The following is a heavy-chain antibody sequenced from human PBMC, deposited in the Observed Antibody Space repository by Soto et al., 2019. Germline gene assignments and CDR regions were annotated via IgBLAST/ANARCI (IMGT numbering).Heavy chain of an antibody. CDR3: AVEVIFTY. Sequence: EVQLVESGGGLVQPGGSLRLSCAASGFTVSSNYMSWVRQAPGKGLDWVSVIYSGGSTYYADSVKGRFTISRDNSKNTLYLQINSLRAEDTAVYYCAVEVIFTYWGQGTLVTVSS. CDR2: IYSGGST. V-gene: IGHV3-66*01. J-gene: IGHJ4*02. CDR1: GFTVSSNY. D-gene: IGHD3-9*01.